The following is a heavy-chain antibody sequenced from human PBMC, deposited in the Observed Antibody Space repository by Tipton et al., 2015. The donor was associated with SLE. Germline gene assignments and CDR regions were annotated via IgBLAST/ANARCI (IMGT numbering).Heavy chain of an antibody. CDR2: IYYSGNT. Sequence: GLVKPSETLSLTCAVSGGSITSSYWSWIRQPPGKGLEWIGYIYYSGNTMYNPSLKSRVTISVDTSKNQFSLKLTSVTAADTAVYYCARKIEAVVKHYFDYWGQGPLVAVSS. J-gene: IGHJ4*02. CDR1: GGSITSSY. V-gene: IGHV4-59*12. CDR3: ARKIEAVVKHYFDY. D-gene: IGHD3-16*02.